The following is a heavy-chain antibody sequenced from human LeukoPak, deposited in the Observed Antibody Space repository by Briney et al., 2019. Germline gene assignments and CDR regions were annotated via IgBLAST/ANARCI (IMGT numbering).Heavy chain of an antibody. Sequence: SETLSLTCTVSGGSISSGGYYWSWIRQHPGKGLEWIGYIYYSGSTYYNPSLKSRVTISVDTSKNQFSLKLSSVTAADTAVYYCARLHYGDSRYYFDYWGQGTLVTVSS. V-gene: IGHV4-31*03. CDR3: ARLHYGDSRYYFDY. J-gene: IGHJ4*02. CDR2: IYYSGST. CDR1: GGSISSGGYY. D-gene: IGHD4-17*01.